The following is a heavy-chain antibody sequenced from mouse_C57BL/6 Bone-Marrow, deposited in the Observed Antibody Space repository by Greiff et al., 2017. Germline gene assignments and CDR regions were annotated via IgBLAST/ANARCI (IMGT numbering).Heavy chain of an antibody. V-gene: IGHV1-81*01. J-gene: IGHJ1*03. CDR2: IYPRSGNT. Sequence: VQLQQSGAELARPGASVKLSCKASGYTFTSYGISWVKQRTGQGLEWIGEIYPRSGNTYYNEKFKGKATLTADKSSSTAYMELRSLTSEDSAVDFCAKRGLRLWYFDVWGTGTTVTVSS. D-gene: IGHD2-4*01. CDR3: AKRGLRLWYFDV. CDR1: GYTFTSYG.